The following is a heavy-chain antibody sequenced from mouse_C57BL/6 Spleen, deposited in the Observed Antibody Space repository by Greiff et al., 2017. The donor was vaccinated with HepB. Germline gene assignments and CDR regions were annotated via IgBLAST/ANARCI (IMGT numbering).Heavy chain of an antibody. CDR1: GYTFTDHT. V-gene: IGHV1-78*01. CDR3: ARHWDVGYYAMDY. D-gene: IGHD4-1*01. J-gene: IGHJ4*01. Sequence: VQLVESDAELVKPGASVKISCKVSGYTFTDHTIHWMKQRPEQGLEWIGYIYPRDGSTKYNEKFKGKATLTADKSSSTAYMQLNSLTSEDSAVYFCARHWDVGYYAMDYWGQGTSVTVSS. CDR2: IYPRDGST.